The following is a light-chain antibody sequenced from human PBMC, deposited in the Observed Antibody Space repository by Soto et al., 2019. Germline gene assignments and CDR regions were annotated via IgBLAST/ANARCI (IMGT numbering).Light chain of an antibody. V-gene: IGLV2-14*01. CDR2: QVR. CDR1: SSDVGGYDF. Sequence: QSALTQPASVSGSPGQSITISCTGTSSDVGGYDFVSWYQQHPGKAPKLMIYQVRNRPSGVSDRFSGSKSGNTASLTISGLQAEDKADYYCSSYTSSSTLLYLFGTGTKLTVL. CDR3: SSYTSSSTLLYL. J-gene: IGLJ1*01.